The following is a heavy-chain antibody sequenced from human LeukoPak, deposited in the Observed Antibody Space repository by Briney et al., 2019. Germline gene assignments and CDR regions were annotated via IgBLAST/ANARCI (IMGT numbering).Heavy chain of an antibody. D-gene: IGHD3-10*01. CDR3: AKDKGGLLWFGAEPRPPYYFDY. Sequence: PGGSLRLSCAASGFTFSSYAITWVRQAPGKGLEWVSAVSSNGAKTYYADSVKGRFTISRDNYKNMVFLQMNSLRAEDTAVYYCAKDKGGLLWFGAEPRPPYYFDYWGQGTLVTVSS. V-gene: IGHV3-23*01. CDR1: GFTFSSYA. CDR2: VSSNGAKT. J-gene: IGHJ4*02.